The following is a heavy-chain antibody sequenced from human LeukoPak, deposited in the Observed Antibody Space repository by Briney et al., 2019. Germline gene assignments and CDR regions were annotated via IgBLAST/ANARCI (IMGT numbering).Heavy chain of an antibody. Sequence: PAGSLRFSCAASGFTFSNAWMRRVCQAPGKGLEWVGRLKGKTDGGTTDYAAPVTARFTISRDDSKNPLYLQMNSLKTEDTAVYYCTTDLLGTGTDYWGQGTLVTVSS. CDR3: TTDLLGTGTDY. V-gene: IGHV3-15*01. J-gene: IGHJ4*02. CDR2: LKGKTDGGTT. D-gene: IGHD3/OR15-3a*01. CDR1: GFTFSNAW.